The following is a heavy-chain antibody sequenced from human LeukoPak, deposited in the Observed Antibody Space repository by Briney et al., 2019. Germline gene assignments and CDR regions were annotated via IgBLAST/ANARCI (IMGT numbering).Heavy chain of an antibody. CDR3: AIPTLSRYCSGGSCYEH. Sequence: ASVKVSCKASGYTFTGHYMHWVRQAPAQGLEWMGRINPNSGGTNYSQKFQDRVTMTLDTSISTAYLELRSLRSDDAAVYYCAIPTLSRYCSGGSCYEHWGQGTLVTVSS. CDR2: INPNSGGT. V-gene: IGHV1-2*06. J-gene: IGHJ1*01. D-gene: IGHD2-15*01. CDR1: GYTFTGHY.